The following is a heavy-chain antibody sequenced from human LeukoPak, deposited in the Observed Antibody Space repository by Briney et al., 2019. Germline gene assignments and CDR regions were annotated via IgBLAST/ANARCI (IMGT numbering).Heavy chain of an antibody. CDR2: INSDGSST. V-gene: IGHV3-74*01. J-gene: IGHJ4*02. CDR3: AKDHPSGSYLDY. CDR1: GFTFSSYW. D-gene: IGHD3-10*01. Sequence: GGSLRLSCAASGFTFSSYWMHWVRQAPGKGLVWISRINSDGSSTTYADSVKGRFTISRDNVKNTLYLQMNSLRAEDTAVYYCAKDHPSGSYLDYWGQGTLVTVSS.